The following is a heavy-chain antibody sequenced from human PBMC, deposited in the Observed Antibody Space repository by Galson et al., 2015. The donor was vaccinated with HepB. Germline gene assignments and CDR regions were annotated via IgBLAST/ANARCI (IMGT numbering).Heavy chain of an antibody. CDR2: ISATGAISTTTINT. D-gene: IGHD6-19*01. CDR3: AKVSRASAGDCSAPCGSPWCDS. J-gene: IGHJ5*01. V-gene: IGHV3-23*01. CDR1: GFTFSSYA. Sequence: SLRLSCAASGFTFSSYALNWVRQAPGKGLQWVSAISATGAISTTTINTHYADSVKGRFTISRNNSRNTLYLQMNSLRAEDTAVNYCAKVSRASAGDCSAPCGSPWCDSCGQGTLVTASS.